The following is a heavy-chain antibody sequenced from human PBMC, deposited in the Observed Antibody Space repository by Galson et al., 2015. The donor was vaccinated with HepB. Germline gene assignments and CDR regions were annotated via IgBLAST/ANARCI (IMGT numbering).Heavy chain of an antibody. CDR3: ARRLADTGYSSGLLQY. V-gene: IGHV5-10-1*01. Sequence: QSGAEVKKPGESLRISCKGSGYSFTSYWISWVRQMPGKGLEWMGRIDPSDSYTNYSPSVQGHVTISADKSITTAYLQWSRLKASDTAMYYCARRLADTGYSSGLLQYWGQGTLVTVSS. CDR2: IDPSDSYT. D-gene: IGHD6-19*01. CDR1: GYSFTSYW. J-gene: IGHJ4*02.